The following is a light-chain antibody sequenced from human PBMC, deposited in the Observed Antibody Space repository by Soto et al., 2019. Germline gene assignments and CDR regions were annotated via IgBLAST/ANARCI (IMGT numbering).Light chain of an antibody. V-gene: IGKV1-39*01. J-gene: IGKJ4*01. CDR3: QQSYSIPLT. CDR2: AAS. CDR1: QSISSY. Sequence: DIQMTQSPSSLSASVGDRVTITCRASQSISSYLNWYQQKPGKAPKLLIFAASSLQSGVPSRFSGSGSGTDFTLTSSSLRPEDFATYYCQQSYSIPLTFGGGTKVEIK.